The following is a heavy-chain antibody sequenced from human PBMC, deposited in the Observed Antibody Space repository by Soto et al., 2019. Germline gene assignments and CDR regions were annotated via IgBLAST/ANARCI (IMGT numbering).Heavy chain of an antibody. CDR3: ARDLGRGGYSYYFDY. Sequence: SETLSLTCTVSGGSIISCGYYWSWIRQRPGEGLEWIGYIYNSGSTYYNSSLRSRLTISVDTSKNQFSLRLSSVTAADTAVYYCARDLGRGGYSYYFDYWGQGTLVTVSS. CDR2: IYNSGST. J-gene: IGHJ4*02. CDR1: GGSIISCGYY. D-gene: IGHD5-18*01. V-gene: IGHV4-31*03.